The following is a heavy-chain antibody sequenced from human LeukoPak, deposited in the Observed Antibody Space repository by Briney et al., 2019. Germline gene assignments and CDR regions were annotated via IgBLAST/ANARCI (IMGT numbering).Heavy chain of an antibody. D-gene: IGHD3-22*01. Sequence: GASVKVSCKASGYTFTNYGVNWVRRAPGQGLEWMGWISTYNGNANYAQSLQGRITMTTDTSTSTAYMELRSLRSDDTAVYYCARDPSYYYDSSGYGIRGFDYWGQGTLVTVSS. CDR2: ISTYNGNA. CDR1: GYTFTNYG. V-gene: IGHV1-18*01. CDR3: ARDPSYYYDSSGYGIRGFDY. J-gene: IGHJ4*02.